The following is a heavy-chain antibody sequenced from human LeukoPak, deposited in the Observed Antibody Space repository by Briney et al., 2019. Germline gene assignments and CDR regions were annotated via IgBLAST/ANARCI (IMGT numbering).Heavy chain of an antibody. V-gene: IGHV4-31*03. CDR3: ARGSPGDAFDI. CDR1: GGSISSGGYY. J-gene: IGHJ3*02. Sequence: SETLSLTCTVSGGSISSGGYYWSWIRQHPGKGLEWIGFFYYSGSTYYNPSLKSRPTISIDTSENQFSLKVSSVTAADTAVYYCARGSPGDAFDIWGQGTLITVSS. CDR2: FYYSGST.